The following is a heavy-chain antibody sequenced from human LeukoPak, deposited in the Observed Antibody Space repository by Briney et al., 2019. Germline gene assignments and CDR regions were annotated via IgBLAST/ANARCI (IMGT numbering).Heavy chain of an antibody. D-gene: IGHD6-19*01. V-gene: IGHV3-33*06. CDR2: IWYDGSII. J-gene: IGHJ4*02. CDR3: AKVGSGWPGYYFDY. Sequence: GRSLRLSCAASGFPFSDFGMHWVRRAPGKGLEWVAVIWYDGSIIYYADSVKGRFTISRDNFKSTLYLQMNSLSAEDTAVYYCAKVGSGWPGYYFDYWGQGTLVTVS. CDR1: GFPFSDFG.